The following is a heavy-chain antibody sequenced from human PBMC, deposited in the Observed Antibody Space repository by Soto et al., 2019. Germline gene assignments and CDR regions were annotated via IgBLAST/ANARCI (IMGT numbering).Heavy chain of an antibody. V-gene: IGHV3-30*18. D-gene: IGHD1-26*01. Sequence: PVVSLRLSCSSSVFTFISYCIHLFLQAPGKGLEWVAVISYDGSNKYYADSVKGRFTISRDNSKNTLYLKMNSLRAEDKAVYYCAKGLGVGAKQNDDFDIWGQGTMVNVSS. CDR2: ISYDGSNK. CDR1: VFTFISYC. J-gene: IGHJ3*02. CDR3: AKGLGVGAKQNDDFDI.